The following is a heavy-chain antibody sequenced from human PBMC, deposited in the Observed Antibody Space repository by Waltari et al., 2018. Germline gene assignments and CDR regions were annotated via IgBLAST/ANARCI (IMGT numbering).Heavy chain of an antibody. J-gene: IGHJ6*03. CDR3: ARSYRGSSGVYNYYNMDV. CDR2: IYYSGTT. CDR1: GGSISSYY. Sequence: QVQLQESGPGLVKPSETLSLTCTVSGGSISSYYWSWIRQPPGKGLEWIGYIYYSGTTTYNPSLKSRVTISVDTSKNQFSLKLSSVTAADTAVYYCARSYRGSSGVYNYYNMDVWGKGTTVT. D-gene: IGHD6-6*01. V-gene: IGHV4-59*08.